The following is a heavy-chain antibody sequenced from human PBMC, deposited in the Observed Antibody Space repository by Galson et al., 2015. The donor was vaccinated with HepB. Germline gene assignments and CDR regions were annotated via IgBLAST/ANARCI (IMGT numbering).Heavy chain of an antibody. V-gene: IGHV3-33*01. Sequence: SLRLSCAASGFTFSSYGMHWVRQAPGKGLEWVAVMWYDGSNKYYADSVKGRFTISRDNSKNTLYLQMNSLRAEDTAVYYCARPGGFGGSYAEVDAFDIWGQGTMVTVSS. J-gene: IGHJ3*02. CDR2: MWYDGSNK. CDR3: ARPGGFGGSYAEVDAFDI. CDR1: GFTFSSYG. D-gene: IGHD1-26*01.